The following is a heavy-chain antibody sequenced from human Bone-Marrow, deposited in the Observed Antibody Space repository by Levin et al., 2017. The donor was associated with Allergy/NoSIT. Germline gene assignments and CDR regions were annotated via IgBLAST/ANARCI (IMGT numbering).Heavy chain of an antibody. V-gene: IGHV3-11*03. J-gene: IGHJ3*01. CDR2: ISGSGSDK. Sequence: PGESLKISCIASGFSFGDYYMTWVRLAPGKGLEYISSISGSGSDKNYADSVQGRFAISRDNAKKSVVLQMNSLRAEDTAVYFCARGWEFLYLSDAFDVWGQGTMVTVSS. D-gene: IGHD6-19*01. CDR1: GFSFGDYY. CDR3: ARGWEFLYLSDAFDV.